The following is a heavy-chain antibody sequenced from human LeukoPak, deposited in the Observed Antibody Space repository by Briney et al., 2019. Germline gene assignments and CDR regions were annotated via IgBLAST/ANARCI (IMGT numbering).Heavy chain of an antibody. Sequence: SETLSLTCTVSGGSVNSADYYWSWIRQPPGKGLQWIGYIFYSGSTYYSPSLKSRFSISVDTPKNQFSLKLRSVTAADTAVYYCARQVATVTRFDSWGQGTLVTVSS. CDR2: IFYSGST. CDR1: GGSVNSADYY. CDR3: ARQVATVTRFDS. J-gene: IGHJ4*02. D-gene: IGHD5-12*01. V-gene: IGHV4-30-4*01.